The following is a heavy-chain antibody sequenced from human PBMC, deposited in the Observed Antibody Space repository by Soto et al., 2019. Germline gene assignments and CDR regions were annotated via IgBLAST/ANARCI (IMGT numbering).Heavy chain of an antibody. Sequence: GGPLELFCGTSAFSFSNYWMTWFRQAPGKGLEWVAKIKEDGSEIYYLDSVKCRFTISRDNAKNSLYLQMNSLRVEGTAVYYCSRGWAFLNYWGQGILVTVSS. J-gene: IGHJ4*02. V-gene: IGHV3-7*01. CDR2: IKEDGSEI. CDR1: AFSFSNYW. CDR3: SRGWAFLNY. D-gene: IGHD3-3*02.